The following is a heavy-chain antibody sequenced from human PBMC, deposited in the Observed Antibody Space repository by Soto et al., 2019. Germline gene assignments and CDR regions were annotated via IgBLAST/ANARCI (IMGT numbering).Heavy chain of an antibody. Sequence: SGPTLVNPTQTLTLTCTVSGFSLTNARMGVSWIRQPPGKALEWLAHVFSNDEKSYSTSLKSRLTISKDTSKSQVVLTMTNMDPVDTATYFCARIRTFRLIVYYYGLDVWGQRTTFTVSS. J-gene: IGHJ6*02. CDR1: GFSLTNARMG. D-gene: IGHD3-9*01. V-gene: IGHV2-26*01. CDR3: ARIRTFRLIVYYYGLDV. CDR2: VFSNDEK.